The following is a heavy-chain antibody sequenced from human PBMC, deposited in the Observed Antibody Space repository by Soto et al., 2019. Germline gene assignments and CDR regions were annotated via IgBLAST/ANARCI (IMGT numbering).Heavy chain of an antibody. CDR2: IYYSGST. CDR3: ARGLPYCYIWGSYRSYFDY. Sequence: PSETLSLTCTVSGGSISSYYWSWIRQPPGKGLEWIGYIYYSGSTNYNPSLKSRVTISVDTSKNQFSLKLSSVTAADTAVYYCARGLPYCYIWGSYRSYFDYWGKGTLVTAPQ. J-gene: IGHJ4*02. CDR1: GGSISSYY. D-gene: IGHD3-16*02. V-gene: IGHV4-59*01.